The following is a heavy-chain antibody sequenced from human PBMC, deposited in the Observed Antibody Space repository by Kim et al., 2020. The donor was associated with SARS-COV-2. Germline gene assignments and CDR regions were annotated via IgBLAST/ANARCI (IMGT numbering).Heavy chain of an antibody. CDR2: IIPILGIA. Sequence: SVKVSCKASGGTFSSYAISWVRQAPGQGLELMGRIIPILGIANYAQKFQGRVTITADKSTSTAYMELSSLRSEDTAVYYCARDPYYYDSSGYTPWGQGTLVTVSS. V-gene: IGHV1-69*04. CDR3: ARDPYYYDSSGYTP. D-gene: IGHD3-22*01. J-gene: IGHJ5*02. CDR1: GGTFSSYA.